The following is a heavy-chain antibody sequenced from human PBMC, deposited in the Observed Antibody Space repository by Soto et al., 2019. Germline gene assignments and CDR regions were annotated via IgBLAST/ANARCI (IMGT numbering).Heavy chain of an antibody. CDR1: GFYITNYW. CDR3: VRDSYTAHWHTAGEDY. D-gene: IGHD2-2*02. J-gene: IGHJ4*02. V-gene: IGHV3-7*01. CDR2: IKEDGSLK. Sequence: DVQLVESGGGLVQPGGSLRLSCAASGFYITNYWMTWVRQAPGKGPGWLANIKEDGSLKFYVDSVRGRFTISRANAKNSVYRGMSRLSAAATAVYYCVRDSYTAHWHTAGEDYWGQGTLVTVSS.